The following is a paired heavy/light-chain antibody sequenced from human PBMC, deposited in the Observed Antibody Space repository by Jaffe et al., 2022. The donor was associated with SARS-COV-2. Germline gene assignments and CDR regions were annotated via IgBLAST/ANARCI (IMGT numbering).Heavy chain of an antibody. J-gene: IGHJ4*02. CDR3: ARDYDFWTFDY. D-gene: IGHD3-3*01. V-gene: IGHV3-33*01. CDR1: GFTFSTYG. CDR2: IWYDGSNK. Sequence: QVQLVESGGGVVQPGRSLRLSCAASGFTFSTYGMHWVRQAPGKGLEWVADIWYDGSNKYYADSVKGRFTISRDNSKNTLYLQMNSLRAEDTAVYYCARDYDFWTFDYWGQGTLVTVSS.
Light chain of an antibody. J-gene: IGLJ2*01. CDR3: CSYAGSRTYVL. Sequence: QSALTQPASVSGSPGQSITISCTGTSSDVGSYNLVSWYQQHPGKAPKLMIYEGSKRPSGVSNRFSGSKSGNTASLTISGLQAEDEADYYCCSYAGSRTYVLFGGGTKLTVL. CDR2: EGS. V-gene: IGLV2-23*01. CDR1: SSDVGSYNL.